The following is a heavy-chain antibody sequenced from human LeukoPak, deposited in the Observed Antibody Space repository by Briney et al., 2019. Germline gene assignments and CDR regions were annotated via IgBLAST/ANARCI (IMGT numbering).Heavy chain of an antibody. V-gene: IGHV3-74*01. CDR3: ARDRVYGGYDY. Sequence: PGGSLRLSCAASGFTFSSYWMHWVRQAPGKGLVWVSRISPDGSSALYADSVKGRFTISRDNAKNTLYLQMTSLRAEDTAVYYCARDRVYGGYDYWGQGTLVTVSS. J-gene: IGHJ4*02. CDR1: GFTFSSYW. CDR2: ISPDGSSA. D-gene: IGHD4-17*01.